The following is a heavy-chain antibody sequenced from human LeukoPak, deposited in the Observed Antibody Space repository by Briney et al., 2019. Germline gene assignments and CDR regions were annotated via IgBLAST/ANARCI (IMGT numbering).Heavy chain of an antibody. CDR2: INPSGGST. CDR1: GYTFTGYY. V-gene: IGHV1-46*01. D-gene: IGHD5-12*01. CDR3: ARDLALRWLDSGYPTAGFDY. Sequence: ASVKVSCKASGYTFTGYYMHWVRQAPGQGLEWMGIINPSGGSTSYAQKFQGRVTMTRDMSTSTVYMELSSLRSEDTAVYYCARDLALRWLDSGYPTAGFDYWGQGTLVTVSS. J-gene: IGHJ4*02.